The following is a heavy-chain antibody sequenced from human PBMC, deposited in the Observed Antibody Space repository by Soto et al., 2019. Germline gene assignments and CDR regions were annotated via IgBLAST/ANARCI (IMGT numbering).Heavy chain of an antibody. Sequence: QVQLVQSGAEVKKPGSSVKVSCKASGGTFNNFAISWVRQAPGQGLEWMGGIIPIFTTPSFGQKFQGRVTITADESTSTAYMELSSLRSEDTAVYYCARDRGTGNYDSQGPHDYWGQGTLVTVSS. CDR1: GGTFNNFA. V-gene: IGHV1-69*01. D-gene: IGHD3-22*01. J-gene: IGHJ4*02. CDR3: ARDRGTGNYDSQGPHDY. CDR2: IIPIFTTP.